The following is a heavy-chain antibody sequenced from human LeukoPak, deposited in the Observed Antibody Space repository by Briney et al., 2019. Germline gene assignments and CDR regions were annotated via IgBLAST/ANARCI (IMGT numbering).Heavy chain of an antibody. CDR3: AREGLKYNFDC. CDR1: GGSISSYY. D-gene: IGHD2/OR15-2a*01. J-gene: IGHJ4*02. Sequence: PSETLSLTCTVSGGSISSYYWSWIRQPPGKGLEWLGYIYYSGSTNYNPSLKSRVTISVDTSKNQFSLKLSSVTAADTAVYYCAREGLKYNFDCWGQGTLVTVSS. CDR2: IYYSGST. V-gene: IGHV4-59*01.